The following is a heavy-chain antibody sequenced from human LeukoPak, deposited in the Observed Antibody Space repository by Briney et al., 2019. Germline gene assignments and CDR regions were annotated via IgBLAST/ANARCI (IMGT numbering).Heavy chain of an antibody. CDR3: ARQQGLQSLNFDY. CDR2: INPIGGTT. D-gene: IGHD4-11*01. CDR1: GYTFTSYY. V-gene: IGHV1-46*01. Sequence: ASVKVSCKASGYTFTSYYIHWVRQAPGQGLEWMGIINPIGGTTHYAQKFQGRVAMTRDTSTTTVYMELSSLGSEDTAVYYCARQQGLQSLNFDYWGQGALVTVSS. J-gene: IGHJ4*02.